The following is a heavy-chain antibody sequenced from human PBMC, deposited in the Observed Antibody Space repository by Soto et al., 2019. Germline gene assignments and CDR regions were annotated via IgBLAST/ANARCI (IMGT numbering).Heavy chain of an antibody. V-gene: IGHV5-51*01. J-gene: IGHJ6*02. D-gene: IGHD2-2*01. CDR3: ARLSCSRTTSYYGMDV. Sequence: GESLKISCKGSGYTFTDYWIGWVRQLPGKGLEWMGIICPGDSDTRYSPSFQGHVTITVDKSTSTAYLQWSSLKASDTAMYYCARLSCSRTTSYYGMDVWGQGTAVTVSS. CDR1: GYTFTDYW. CDR2: ICPGDSDT.